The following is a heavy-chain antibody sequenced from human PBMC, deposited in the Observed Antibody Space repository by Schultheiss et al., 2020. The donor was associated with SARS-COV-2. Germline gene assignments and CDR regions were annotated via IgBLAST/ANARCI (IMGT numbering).Heavy chain of an antibody. J-gene: IGHJ6*02. CDR2: IYTSGST. Sequence: SETLSLTCTVSGGSISSGRYYWSWIRQPAGEGLEWIGRIYTSGSTNYNPSLKSRVTISVDTSKNQFSLKLSSVTAADTAVYYCARQYEYSSSWYYYYYGMDVWGQGTTVTVSS. V-gene: IGHV4-61*02. D-gene: IGHD6-13*01. CDR3: ARQYEYSSSWYYYYYGMDV. CDR1: GGSISSGRYY.